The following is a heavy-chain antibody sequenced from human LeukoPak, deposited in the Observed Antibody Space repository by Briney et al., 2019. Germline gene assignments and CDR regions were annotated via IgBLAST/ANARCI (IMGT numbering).Heavy chain of an antibody. Sequence: SLNLSLSFAVSGDSISSNSAAWPWLKPSPSRGLEWLGRTYYRSKWYNDYAVSVKSRITINPDTSKNQFSLQLNSVTPEDTAVYYCARQSSSANAFDIWGQGTMVTVSS. D-gene: IGHD6-19*01. CDR3: ARQSSSANAFDI. CDR1: GDSISSNSAA. CDR2: TYYRSKWYN. J-gene: IGHJ3*02. V-gene: IGHV6-1*01.